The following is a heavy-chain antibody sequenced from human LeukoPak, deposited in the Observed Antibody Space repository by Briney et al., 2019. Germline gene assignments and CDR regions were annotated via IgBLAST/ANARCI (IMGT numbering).Heavy chain of an antibody. CDR2: ISYYCST. Sequence: SETLSLTCSVSGDSITGCCCSWLRKRPPPGPECNGYISYYCSTNYSHSLNLRVTISIYTYRNQFSLNVTPVTATATAVDYCPRDTGSSWYPEYFHHWGQGTRVTVPS. CDR3: PRDTGSSWYPEYFHH. D-gene: IGHD6-13*01. V-gene: IGHV4-59*01. CDR1: GDSITGCC. J-gene: IGHJ1*01.